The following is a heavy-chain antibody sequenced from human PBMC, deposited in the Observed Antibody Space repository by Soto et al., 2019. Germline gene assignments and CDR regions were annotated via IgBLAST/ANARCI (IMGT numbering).Heavy chain of an antibody. CDR3: ARENYGDYLNWFDP. Sequence: PGGSLRLSCGASGFTFXSYSMNWVRQAPGKGLEWVSYISSSSSTIYYADSVKGRFTISRDNAKNSLYLQMNSLRDEDTAVYYCARENYGDYLNWFDPWGQGTLVTVSS. D-gene: IGHD4-17*01. CDR1: GFTFXSYS. CDR2: ISSSSSTI. J-gene: IGHJ5*02. V-gene: IGHV3-48*02.